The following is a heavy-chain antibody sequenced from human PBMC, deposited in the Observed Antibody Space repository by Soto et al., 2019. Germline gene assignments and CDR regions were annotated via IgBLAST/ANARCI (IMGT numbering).Heavy chain of an antibody. Sequence: QVHLVESGGGVVQPGRSLRLSCAASGFSFSTYGMHWVRQAPGKGLEWVAFISNDGSNKYYADSVKGRFTISRDNSKNTLYLQMNSLRADNTAIYYCAKEFGNDWAFDYWGQGTLVTVYS. CDR2: ISNDGSNK. J-gene: IGHJ4*02. CDR1: GFSFSTYG. D-gene: IGHD1-1*01. CDR3: AKEFGNDWAFDY. V-gene: IGHV3-30*18.